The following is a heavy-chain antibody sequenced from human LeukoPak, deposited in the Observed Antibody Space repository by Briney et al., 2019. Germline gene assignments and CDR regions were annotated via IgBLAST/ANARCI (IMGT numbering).Heavy chain of an antibody. V-gene: IGHV3-74*01. J-gene: IGHJ4*02. D-gene: IGHD5/OR15-5a*01. CDR3: ARGPSTYYFDY. CDR1: GFTFSSYW. CDR2: INSDGSST. Sequence: GGSLRLSCAASGFTFSSYWMHWVRQAPGKGLVWVSRINSDGSSTSYADSVKGRFTISRDNAKNTLYLQMNSLRAEDTAVYYCARGPSTYYFDYWGQGTLVTVSS.